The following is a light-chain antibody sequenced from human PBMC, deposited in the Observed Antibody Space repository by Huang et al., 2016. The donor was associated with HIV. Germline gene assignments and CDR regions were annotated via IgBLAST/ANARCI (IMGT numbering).Light chain of an antibody. CDR3: QQYIRWHPIT. V-gene: IGKV3-15*01. CDR2: GSS. Sequence: EIVMTQSPATLSVSPGDIATLSCRASQRISTNLAWYQLKPGQAPRLLIVGSSSRATGIPARCSGSGSGTEFTLTNSSLQSEDSSVYYCQQYIRWHPITFGQGTRLEIK. CDR1: QRISTN. J-gene: IGKJ5*01.